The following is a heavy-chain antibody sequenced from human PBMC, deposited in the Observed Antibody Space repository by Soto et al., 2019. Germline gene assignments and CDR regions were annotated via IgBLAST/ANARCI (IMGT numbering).Heavy chain of an antibody. Sequence: GGSLRLSCAASGFTFDDYAMHWVRQAPGKGLEWVSAISGSGGSTYYADSVKGRFTISRDNSKNTLYLQMNSLRAEDTAVYYCAKDRRYYRNSDAFDIWGQGTMVTVSS. D-gene: IGHD1-20*01. CDR3: AKDRRYYRNSDAFDI. J-gene: IGHJ3*02. V-gene: IGHV3-23*01. CDR1: GFTFDDYA. CDR2: ISGSGGST.